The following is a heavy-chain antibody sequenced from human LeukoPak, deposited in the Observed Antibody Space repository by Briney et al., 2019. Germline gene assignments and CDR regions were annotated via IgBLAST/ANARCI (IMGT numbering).Heavy chain of an antibody. D-gene: IGHD1-14*01. CDR1: GYTFSDYY. Sequence: ASVKVSCKASGYTFSDYYMHWVRQAPGQGLEWMGWINPNGGGTDYAQKFQGRVTMTTDTSFNTAYMELSRLRSDDTAVYCCARVPSLTPDGWFDPWGQGTLVTVSS. V-gene: IGHV1-2*02. CDR3: ARVPSLTPDGWFDP. CDR2: INPNGGGT. J-gene: IGHJ5*02.